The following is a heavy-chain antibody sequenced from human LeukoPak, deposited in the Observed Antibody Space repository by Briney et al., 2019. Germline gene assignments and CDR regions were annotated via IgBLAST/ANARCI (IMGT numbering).Heavy chain of an antibody. V-gene: IGHV3-74*01. CDR3: ARSGGVLRYFDWLFPPGY. D-gene: IGHD3-9*01. CDR2: INSDGSST. Sequence: TGGSLRLSCAASGFTFSSYWMHWVRHAPGKGLVWVSRINSDGSSTSYADSVKGRSTISRDNAKNTLYLQMNSQRAEDTAVYYCARSGGVLRYFDWLFPPGYWGQGTLVTVSS. J-gene: IGHJ4*02. CDR1: GFTFSSYW.